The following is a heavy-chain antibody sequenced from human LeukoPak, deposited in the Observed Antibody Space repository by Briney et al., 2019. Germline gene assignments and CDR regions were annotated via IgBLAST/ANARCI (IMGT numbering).Heavy chain of an antibody. CDR2: IYYSGST. V-gene: IGHV4-39*01. J-gene: IGHJ4*02. CDR1: GGSISSSSYY. Sequence: SETLSLTCTVSGGSISSSSYYWGWIRQPPGKGLEWIGSIYYSGSTYYDPSLRSRVTISVDTSKNQFSLKLSSVTAAETAVYYCARRTSPGDFDYWGQGTLVTVSS. D-gene: IGHD1-1*01. CDR3: ARRTSPGDFDY.